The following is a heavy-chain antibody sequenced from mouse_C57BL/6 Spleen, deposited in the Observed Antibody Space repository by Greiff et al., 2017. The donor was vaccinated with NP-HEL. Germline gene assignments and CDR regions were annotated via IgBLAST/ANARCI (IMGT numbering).Heavy chain of an antibody. CDR2: IDPEDGET. CDR3: ASGEYSNFYAMDY. Sequence: EVQLQPSGAELVKPGASVKLSCTASGFNIKDYYTHWVKQRTEQGLEWIGRIDPEDGETKYAPKFPGKATITADTSSNTAYLQLSSLTSEDTAVYYCASGEYSNFYAMDYWGQGTSVTVSS. D-gene: IGHD2-5*01. J-gene: IGHJ4*01. V-gene: IGHV14-2*01. CDR1: GFNIKDYY.